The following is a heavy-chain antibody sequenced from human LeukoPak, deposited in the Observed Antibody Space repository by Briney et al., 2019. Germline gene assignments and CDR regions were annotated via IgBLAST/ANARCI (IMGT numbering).Heavy chain of an antibody. D-gene: IGHD6-19*01. CDR1: GGSFSGYY. Sequence: SGTLSLTCAVYGGSFSGYYWSWVRQPPGKGLEWVGEINYSGSSNYNPSLMSRVTISFNPYTNQFFLQLSSVAAADAAAFYFAGGKRQWLATGHTARRAFDIWGQGTMVTVSS. CDR3: AGGKRQWLATGHTARRAFDI. J-gene: IGHJ3*02. CDR2: INYSGSS. V-gene: IGHV4-34*01.